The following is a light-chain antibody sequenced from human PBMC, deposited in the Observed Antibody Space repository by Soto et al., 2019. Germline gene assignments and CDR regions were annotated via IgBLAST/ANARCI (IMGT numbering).Light chain of an antibody. Sequence: DVVMTQSPLSLPVTLGQPASISCRSSQSLAYSDGNTYLNWFQQRPGQSPRRLIYKVSSRESGVPDRFSGSASGTDFTLKISRVEAEDVGVYYCMQGTHWPPYSFVQGTKLEIK. CDR3: MQGTHWPPYS. V-gene: IGKV2-30*01. CDR2: KVS. CDR1: QSLAYSDGNTY. J-gene: IGKJ2*01.